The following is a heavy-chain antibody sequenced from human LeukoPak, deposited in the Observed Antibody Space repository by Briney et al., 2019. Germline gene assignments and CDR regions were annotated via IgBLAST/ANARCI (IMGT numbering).Heavy chain of an antibody. J-gene: IGHJ4*02. CDR1: GFIFTNFA. V-gene: IGHV3-23*01. Sequence: GGSLRLSCTASGFIFTNFAMSWVRQAPGKGPEWVSALNNRATTTYYADSVKGRFTISRDNSKNTLYLQMDSLRVEDTAIYYCAKESPYASPRNYYFDYWGQGALVTVSS. CDR3: AKESPYASPRNYYFDY. CDR2: LNNRATTT.